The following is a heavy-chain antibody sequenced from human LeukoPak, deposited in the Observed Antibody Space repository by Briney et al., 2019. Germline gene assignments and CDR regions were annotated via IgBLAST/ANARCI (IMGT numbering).Heavy chain of an antibody. CDR1: GFTFSDYA. V-gene: IGHV3-23*01. CDR2: LSGSGAGT. Sequence: PGGSLRLSCAASGFTFSDYALGWVRQAPGRGLEWVATLSGSGAGTYYSDSVQGRFTISRDNAKNTLYLQMNSLRAEDTAVYYCARRALYFGVVRYYMDVWGKGTTVTVSS. D-gene: IGHD3-3*01. J-gene: IGHJ6*03. CDR3: ARRALYFGVVRYYMDV.